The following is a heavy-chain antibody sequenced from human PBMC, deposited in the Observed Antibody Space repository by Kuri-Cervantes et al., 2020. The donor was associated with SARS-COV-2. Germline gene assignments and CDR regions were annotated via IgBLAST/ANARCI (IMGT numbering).Heavy chain of an antibody. J-gene: IGHJ4*02. CDR1: GFTFSGHW. V-gene: IGHV3-74*01. Sequence: GESLKISCAASGFTFSGHWIHWVRQAPGKGLVWVSRINPDGSYTNNADSVKGRFTISRDNAKNSLYLQMNSLRAEDTAVYYCAKGKVVVVPAAAFDYWGQGTLVTVSS. CDR3: AKGKVVVVPAAAFDY. D-gene: IGHD2-2*01. CDR2: INPDGSYT.